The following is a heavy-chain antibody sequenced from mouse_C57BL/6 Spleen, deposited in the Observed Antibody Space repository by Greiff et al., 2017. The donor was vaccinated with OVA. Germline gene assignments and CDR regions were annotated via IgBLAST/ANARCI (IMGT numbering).Heavy chain of an antibody. CDR1: GFTFTDYY. J-gene: IGHJ4*01. D-gene: IGHD1-1*01. V-gene: IGHV7-3*01. CDR3: ARYTTVVATRAMDY. Sequence: EVQRVESGGGLVQPGGSLSLSCAASGFTFTDYYMSWVRQPPGKALEWLGFIRNKANGYTTEYSASVKGRFTISRDNSQSILYLQMNALRAEDSATYYCARYTTVVATRAMDYWGQGTSVTVSS. CDR2: IRNKANGYTT.